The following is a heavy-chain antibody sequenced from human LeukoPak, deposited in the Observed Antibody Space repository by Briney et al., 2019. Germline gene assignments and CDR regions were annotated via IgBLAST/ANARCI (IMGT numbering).Heavy chain of an antibody. V-gene: IGHV3-74*01. D-gene: IGHD3-9*01. J-gene: IGHJ6*04. CDR3: ARGDDILTAYYYYYGMDV. CDR1: GFTFSSYW. Sequence: GGSLRLSCAASGFTFSSYWMHWVRQAPGKGPVWVSRINSDGSSTSYADSVKGRFTISRDNAKNTLYLQMNSLRAEDTAVYYCARGDDILTAYYYYYGMDVWGKGTTVTVSS. CDR2: INSDGSST.